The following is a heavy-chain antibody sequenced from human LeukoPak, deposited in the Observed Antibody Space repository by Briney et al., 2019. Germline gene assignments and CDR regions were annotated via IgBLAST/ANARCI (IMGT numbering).Heavy chain of an antibody. CDR1: GYTLTELS. Sequence: ASVKVSCKVSGYTLTELSMHWVRQAPGKGLEWMGGFDPEDGETIYAQKFQGRVTMTEDTSTDTAYMELSSLRSEDTAVYYCARDVSSGWYTPTYDAFDIWGQGTMVTVSS. D-gene: IGHD6-19*01. CDR3: ARDVSSGWYTPTYDAFDI. V-gene: IGHV1-24*01. J-gene: IGHJ3*02. CDR2: FDPEDGET.